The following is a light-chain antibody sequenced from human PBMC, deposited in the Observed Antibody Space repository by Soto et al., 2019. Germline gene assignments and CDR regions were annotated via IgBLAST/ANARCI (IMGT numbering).Light chain of an antibody. J-gene: IGLJ1*01. CDR2: DGS. CDR1: SSDVGGYNY. Sequence: QSVLTQPASVSGSPGQSITISCTGTSSDVGGYNYVSWYQQHPGKAPKLMIYDGSNRPSGVSNRFSGSKSGNTASLTISGLQAEDEADYYCSSYTSSSALLDVFGTGTKVTVL. CDR3: SSYTSSSALLDV. V-gene: IGLV2-14*01.